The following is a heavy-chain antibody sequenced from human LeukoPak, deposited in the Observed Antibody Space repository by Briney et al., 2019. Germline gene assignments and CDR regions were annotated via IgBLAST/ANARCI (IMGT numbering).Heavy chain of an antibody. V-gene: IGHV4-31*03. J-gene: IGHJ4*02. CDR1: GGSISSGGYY. D-gene: IGHD3-22*01. CDR2: IYYSGST. CDR3: ATERERSGYPTLPDY. Sequence: KTSQTPSLTCTVSGGSISSGGYYWSWIRQHPGKGLEWIGYIYYSGSTYYNPSLKSRVTISVDTSKNQFSLKLSSVTAADTAVYYCATERERSGYPTLPDYWGQGTLVTVSS.